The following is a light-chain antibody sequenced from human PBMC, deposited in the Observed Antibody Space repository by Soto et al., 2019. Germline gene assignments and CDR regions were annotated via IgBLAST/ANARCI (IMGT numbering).Light chain of an antibody. CDR2: AAS. CDR1: QSISSF. J-gene: IGKJ1*01. CDR3: QQSYSIPWT. Sequence: DIQMTQCPSSLSASVGDTVTITCRASQSISSFLNWYQLKPGKAPKLLIYAASTLQSGVPSRFSGSGSGTDFTLTISSLQPEDCATYYCQQSYSIPWTFGQGTNVEIK. V-gene: IGKV1-39*01.